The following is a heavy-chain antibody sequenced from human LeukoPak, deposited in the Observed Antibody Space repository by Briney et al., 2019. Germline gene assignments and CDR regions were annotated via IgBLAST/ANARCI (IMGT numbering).Heavy chain of an antibody. Sequence: GGSLRLSCAASGFSFSGHWMHWAGQLPGKGLVWVSRISPTGSTTSYADSVKGRFTVSRDNAKNTLYLQVNNLRAEDTAVYYCARGPSSNWSGLDFWGQGTLLTVSS. J-gene: IGHJ4*02. CDR1: GFSFSGHW. D-gene: IGHD6-13*01. CDR2: ISPTGSTT. V-gene: IGHV3-74*01. CDR3: ARGPSSNWSGLDF.